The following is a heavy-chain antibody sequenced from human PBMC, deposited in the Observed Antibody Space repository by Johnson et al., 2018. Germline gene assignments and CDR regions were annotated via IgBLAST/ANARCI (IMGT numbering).Heavy chain of an antibody. V-gene: IGHV4-59*01. CDR3: ARDYDGNAFDI. D-gene: IGHD3-22*01. J-gene: IGHJ3*02. Sequence: QVQLQESGPGLVKPSETLSLTCTVSGGSISSYYWSWIRQPPGKGLEWIGYIYYSGSTNYNPSLKSRVTISVDTSKSNFSLKLSSVTAADTAVSYCARDYDGNAFDIWGQGTMVTVSS. CDR1: GGSISSYY. CDR2: IYYSGST.